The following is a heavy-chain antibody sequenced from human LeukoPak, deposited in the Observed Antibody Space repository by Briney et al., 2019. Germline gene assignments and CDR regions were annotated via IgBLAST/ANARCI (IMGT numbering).Heavy chain of an antibody. CDR1: GFTFSSYW. Sequence: GGSLRLSCAASGFTFSSYWMSWVRQAPGKGLEWVANIKQDGSEKYYVDSVKGRFTISRDNAKNSLYLQMNSLRAEDTAVYYCARDPKSSGWYPSYFQHWGQGTLVTVSS. V-gene: IGHV3-7*01. D-gene: IGHD6-19*01. CDR2: IKQDGSEK. CDR3: ARDPKSSGWYPSYFQH. J-gene: IGHJ1*01.